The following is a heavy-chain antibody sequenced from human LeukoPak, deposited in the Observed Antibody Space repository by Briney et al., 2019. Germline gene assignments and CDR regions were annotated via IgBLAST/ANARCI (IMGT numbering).Heavy chain of an antibody. D-gene: IGHD3-9*01. J-gene: IGHJ4*02. V-gene: IGHV1-8*01. CDR3: ARRTGIYDILTGYYLYYFDY. CDR1: GYTFTSYD. CDR2: MNPNSGNT. Sequence: GASVKVSCKASGYTFTSYDINWVRQATGQGLEWMGWMNPNSGNTGYAQKFQGRVTMTRNTSISTAYMELSSLRSEDTAVYYCARRTGIYDILTGYYLYYFDYWGQGTLVTVSS.